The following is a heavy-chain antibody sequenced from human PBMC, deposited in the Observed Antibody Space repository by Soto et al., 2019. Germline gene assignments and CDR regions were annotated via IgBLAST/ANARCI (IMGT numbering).Heavy chain of an antibody. Sequence: ASVKVSCKASGYTFTSYGISWVRQAPGQGLEWMGWISAYNGNTNYAQKLQGRVTMTTDTSTSTAYMELRSLRSDDMAVYYCARGWYYDFWSGYQPRYYFDYWGQGTLVTVSS. CDR3: ARGWYYDFWSGYQPRYYFDY. V-gene: IGHV1-18*03. CDR1: GYTFTSYG. CDR2: ISAYNGNT. J-gene: IGHJ4*02. D-gene: IGHD3-3*01.